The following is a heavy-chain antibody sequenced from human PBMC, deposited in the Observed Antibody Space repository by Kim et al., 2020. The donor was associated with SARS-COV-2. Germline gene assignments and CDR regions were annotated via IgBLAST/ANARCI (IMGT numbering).Heavy chain of an antibody. CDR2: ISWDGGST. CDR1: GFTFDDYT. J-gene: IGHJ4*02. Sequence: GGSLRLSCAASGFTFDDYTMHWVRQAPGKGLEWVSLISWDGGSTYYADSVKGRFTISRDNSKNSLYLQMNSLRTEDTALYYCAKAPMGWSIIGMFDYWGQGTLVTVSS. V-gene: IGHV3-43*01. CDR3: AKAPMGWSIIGMFDY. D-gene: IGHD6-19*01.